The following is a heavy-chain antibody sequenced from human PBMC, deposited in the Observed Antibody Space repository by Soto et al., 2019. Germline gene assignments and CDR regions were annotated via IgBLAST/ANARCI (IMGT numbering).Heavy chain of an antibody. V-gene: IGHV3-23*01. CDR2: ISGSGGSS. CDR1: GFTFNSYA. CDR3: AKLARGWPTDSYFDY. J-gene: IGHJ4*02. Sequence: EVQLLESGGGLVQPGGSLRLSCAASGFTFNSYAMSWVRQAPGKGLEWVSGISGSGGSSYYADSVKGRFTISRDSSKNTVYLQMTSLRAEDTVVYDCAKLARGWPTDSYFDYLGQGTLVTVS. D-gene: IGHD6-19*01.